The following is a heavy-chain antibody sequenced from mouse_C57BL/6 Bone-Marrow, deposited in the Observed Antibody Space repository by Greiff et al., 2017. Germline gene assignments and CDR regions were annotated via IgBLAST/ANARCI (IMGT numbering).Heavy chain of an antibody. V-gene: IGHV1-63*01. D-gene: IGHD1-1*01. CDR1: GYTFTNYW. J-gene: IGHJ3*01. CDR2: IYPGGGYT. CDR3: AREGYYGSSLCAY. Sequence: QVQLKESGAELVRPGTSVKMSCKASGYTFTNYWIGWAKQRPGHGLEWIGDIYPGGGYTNYNEKLKGKATLTADKSSSTAYMQFSSLTSEDSAIYYCAREGYYGSSLCAYWGQGTLVTVSA.